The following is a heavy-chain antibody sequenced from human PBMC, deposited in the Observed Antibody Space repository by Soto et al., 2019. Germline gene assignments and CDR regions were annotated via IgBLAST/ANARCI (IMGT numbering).Heavy chain of an antibody. V-gene: IGHV3-64D*08. D-gene: IGHD5-18*01. CDR1: GFTFSSYA. CDR2: ISSNGGST. Sequence: GGSLRLSCSASGFTFSSYAMHWVRQAPGKGLEYVSAISSNGGSTYYADSVKGRFTISRDNSKNTLYLQMSSLRAEDTAVYYCVKGAGYSYGHVDYWGQGTLVTVSS. CDR3: VKGAGYSYGHVDY. J-gene: IGHJ4*02.